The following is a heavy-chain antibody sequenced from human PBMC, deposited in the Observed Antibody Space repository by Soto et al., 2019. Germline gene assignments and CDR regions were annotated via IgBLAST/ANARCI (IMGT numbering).Heavy chain of an antibody. Sequence: QVQLVESGGGVVQPGRSLRLFCAASGFTFASYAIHWVRQAPGKGLEWVAGISPDGRNKYYTDSVKGRFTFSRDNSKNALSLQLNSLRGEDTAVYYCARGDGDNYFDNWGRGTLVTVSS. V-gene: IGHV3-30*04. D-gene: IGHD2-15*01. CDR2: ISPDGRNK. CDR3: ARGDGDNYFDN. J-gene: IGHJ4*02. CDR1: GFTFASYA.